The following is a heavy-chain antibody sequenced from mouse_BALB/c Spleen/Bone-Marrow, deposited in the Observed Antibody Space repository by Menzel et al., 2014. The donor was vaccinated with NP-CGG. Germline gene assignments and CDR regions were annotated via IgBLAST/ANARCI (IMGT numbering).Heavy chain of an antibody. CDR3: ARDDYYAMDY. Sequence: EVKLVESGGGLVQPGGSLRLSCATSGLTFTDSYMSSVRQPPGKALEWLGFISNKANGYTTEYSASLKGRITISRDNSQSILYLQMNPLRAEDSAKYYCARDDYYAMDYWGQGTSVTVAS. CDR2: ISNKANGYTT. V-gene: IGHV7-3*02. CDR1: GLTFTDSY. J-gene: IGHJ4*01.